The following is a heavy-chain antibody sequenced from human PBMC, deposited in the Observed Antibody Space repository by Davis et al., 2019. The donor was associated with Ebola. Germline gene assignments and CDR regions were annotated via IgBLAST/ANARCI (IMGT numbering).Heavy chain of an antibody. CDR2: INTNTGNP. CDR1: GYTFTTYP. J-gene: IGHJ6*02. Sequence: AASVKVSCKASGYTFTTYPMNWVRQAPGQGLEWMGWINTNTGNPTYAQGFTGRFVFSLDTSVSTAYLQISSLKAEDTAVYYCARDWHYYGMDVWGQGTTVTVSS. V-gene: IGHV7-4-1*02. CDR3: ARDWHYYGMDV.